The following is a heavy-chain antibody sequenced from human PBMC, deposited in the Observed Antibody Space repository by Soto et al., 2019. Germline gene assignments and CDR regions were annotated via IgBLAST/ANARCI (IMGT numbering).Heavy chain of an antibody. D-gene: IGHD5-12*01. CDR1: GFTFSDYY. CDR3: ARDEDSGYVSHYYYMDV. Sequence: GGSLRLSCAASGFTFSDYYMSWIRQAPGKGLEWVSYISSSGSTIYYADSVKGRFTISRDNAKNSLYLQMNSLRAEDTAVYYCARDEDSGYVSHYYYMDVWGKGTTVTSP. CDR2: ISSSGSTI. V-gene: IGHV3-11*01. J-gene: IGHJ6*03.